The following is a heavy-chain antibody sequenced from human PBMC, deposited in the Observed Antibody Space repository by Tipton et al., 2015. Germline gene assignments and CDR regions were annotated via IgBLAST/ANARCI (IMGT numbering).Heavy chain of an antibody. J-gene: IGHJ5*02. CDR1: GGSISSGGYF. V-gene: IGHV4-31*02. CDR3: ARQWLQLQSWFDP. Sequence: LRLSCTVSGGSISSGGYFWNWIRQHPGKGLELIANIYYSGSTYYNPSLKSRLSISVDTSKNQFSLKLSSVTAADTAVYYCARQWLQLQSWFDPWGQGTLVTVSS. D-gene: IGHD5-24*01. CDR2: IYYSGST.